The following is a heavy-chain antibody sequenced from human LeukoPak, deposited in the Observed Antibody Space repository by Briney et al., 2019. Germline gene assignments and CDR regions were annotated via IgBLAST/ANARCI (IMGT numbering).Heavy chain of an antibody. J-gene: IGHJ5*02. CDR3: DYPKNKRGPSNWFDP. Sequence: LTGGSLRLSCAASGFTFSNSDMNWVHQAPGKGLEWVSGVSWNGSRTHYADSVKGRFIISRDNSRNTLYLQTNSLRAEDTAGCYGDYPKNKRGPSNWFDPWGQGTLVTVSS. CDR2: VSWNGSRT. CDR1: GFTFSNSD. D-gene: IGHD1/OR15-1a*01. V-gene: IGHV3-35*01.